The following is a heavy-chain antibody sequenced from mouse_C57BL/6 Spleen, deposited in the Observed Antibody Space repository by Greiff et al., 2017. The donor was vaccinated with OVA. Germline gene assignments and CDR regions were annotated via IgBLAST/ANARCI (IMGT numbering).Heavy chain of an antibody. CDR3: TTSKTVVAAGDAMDY. CDR2: IDPENGDT. J-gene: IGHJ4*01. CDR1: GFNIKDDY. D-gene: IGHD1-1*01. Sequence: VQLQQSGAELVRPGASVKLSCTASGFNIKDDYMHWVKQRPEQGLEWIGWIDPENGDTEYASKFQGKATITADTSSNTAYLQLSSLTSEDTAVYYCTTSKTVVAAGDAMDYWGQGTSVTVSS. V-gene: IGHV14-4*01.